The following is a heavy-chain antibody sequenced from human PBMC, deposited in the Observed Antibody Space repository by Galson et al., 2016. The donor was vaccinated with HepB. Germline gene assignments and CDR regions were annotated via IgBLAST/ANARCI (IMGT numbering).Heavy chain of an antibody. V-gene: IGHV3-53*01. CDR1: GFNVSTNY. D-gene: IGHD6-6*01. J-gene: IGHJ5*02. CDR3: GKSILS. CDR2: IYESGNT. Sequence: SLRLSCAASGFNVSTNYMTWVRQAPGKGLEWVSIIYESGNTYYANSVRGRFSMSRDNSKNTVYLQMNSLRGEDSAIYYCGKSILSWGQGTQVTVSS.